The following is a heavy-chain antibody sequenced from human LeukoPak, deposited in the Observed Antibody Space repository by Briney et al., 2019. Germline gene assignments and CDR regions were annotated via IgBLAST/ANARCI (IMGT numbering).Heavy chain of an antibody. Sequence: GGSLRLSCAASGFTFSSYSMNWVRQAPGKGLGWVSYISSSSSTIYYADSVKGRFTISRDNAKNSLYLQMNSLRAEDTAVYYCARVGLRRWFDPWGQGTLVTVSS. CDR1: GFTFSSYS. CDR3: ARVGLRRWFDP. J-gene: IGHJ5*02. V-gene: IGHV3-48*04. CDR2: ISSSSSTI. D-gene: IGHD4-17*01.